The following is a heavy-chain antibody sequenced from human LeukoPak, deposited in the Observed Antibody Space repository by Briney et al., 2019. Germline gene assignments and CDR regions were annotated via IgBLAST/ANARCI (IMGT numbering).Heavy chain of an antibody. V-gene: IGHV3-9*01. CDR3: AKDSYGGSGSYYLYSFDM. J-gene: IGHJ3*02. CDR2: ISWNGGSI. CDR1: GFTFDDYA. Sequence: GKPLRLSCTASGFTFDDYAMHWVRQPPGKGLEWVSGISWNGGSIGYADSVKGRFTISRDNAKNSLYLQMSSLRVEDTAFYYCAKDSYGGSGSYYLYSFDMWGQGTVVTVSS. D-gene: IGHD3-10*01.